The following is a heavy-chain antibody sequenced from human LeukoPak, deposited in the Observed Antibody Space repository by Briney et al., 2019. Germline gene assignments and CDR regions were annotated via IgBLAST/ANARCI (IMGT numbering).Heavy chain of an antibody. V-gene: IGHV4-34*01. J-gene: IGHJ3*02. D-gene: IGHD3-9*01. CDR2: INHSGST. CDR3: ARVSRYFTARAFDI. CDR1: GGSFSGYY. Sequence: SEALSLTCAVYGGSFSGYYWSWIRQPPGKGLEWIGEINHSGSTNYNPSLKSRVTISVDTSKNQFSLKLSSVTAADTAVYYCARVSRYFTARAFDIWGQGTMVTVSS.